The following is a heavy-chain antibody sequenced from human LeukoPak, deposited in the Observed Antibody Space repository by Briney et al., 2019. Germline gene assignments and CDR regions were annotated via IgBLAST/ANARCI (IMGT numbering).Heavy chain of an antibody. V-gene: IGHV3-49*04. Sequence: GRSLRLSCTASGFTFGEYAMSWVRQAPGKGLEWITIIRRKTYGETTEYAASVKGRFTISRDDSKSIAYLQMNSLKTEDTAVYYCTRKRWLHTAFDIWGQGTMVTVSS. CDR2: IRRKTYGETT. J-gene: IGHJ3*02. CDR3: TRKRWLHTAFDI. D-gene: IGHD5-24*01. CDR1: GFTFGEYA.